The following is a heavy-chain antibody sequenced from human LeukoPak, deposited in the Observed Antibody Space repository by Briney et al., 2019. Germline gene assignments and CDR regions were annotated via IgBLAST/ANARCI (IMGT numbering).Heavy chain of an antibody. V-gene: IGHV3-7*01. CDR2: INQDGSEK. D-gene: IGHD5-24*01. J-gene: IGHJ4*02. CDR1: GFTFSRFW. CDR3: ACNRWLQSPFDY. Sequence: GGSLRLSCAASGFTFSRFWMSWVRQAPGKGLEWVATINQDGSEKYYVDSVKGRFTFSRDNAKNSLYLQMNSLRAEDTAVYYCACNRWLQSPFDYWGQGTLVTVSS.